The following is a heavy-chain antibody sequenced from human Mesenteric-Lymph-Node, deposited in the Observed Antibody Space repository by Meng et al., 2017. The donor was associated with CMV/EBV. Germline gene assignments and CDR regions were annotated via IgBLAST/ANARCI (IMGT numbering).Heavy chain of an antibody. CDR2: IWYDGSSK. CDR3: AKDSSDDFWSAYFPFYNYGMDV. D-gene: IGHD3-3*01. J-gene: IGHJ6*02. CDR1: GFLFSSHE. V-gene: IGHV3-33*03. Sequence: GGSLRLSCAASGFLFSSHEMHWVRQAPGKGLEWVALIWYDGSSKYYADSVKGRFTISRDNSKNTLYLQMNSLRAEDTAVYYCAKDSSDDFWSAYFPFYNYGMDVWGQGATVTVSS.